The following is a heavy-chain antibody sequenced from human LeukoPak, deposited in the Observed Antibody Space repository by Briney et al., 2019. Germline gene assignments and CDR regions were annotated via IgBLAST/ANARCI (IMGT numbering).Heavy chain of an antibody. D-gene: IGHD3-3*01. CDR3: ARGGNTIFGVVINNWFDP. V-gene: IGHV3-30-3*01. CDR1: GFTFSSYA. CDR2: ISYDGSNK. Sequence: GGSLRLSCAASGFTFSSYAMHWVRQAPGKGLEWVAVISYDGSNKYYADSVKGRFTISRDNSKNTLYLRMNSLRAENTAVYYCARGGNTIFGVVINNWFDPWGQGTLVTVSS. J-gene: IGHJ5*02.